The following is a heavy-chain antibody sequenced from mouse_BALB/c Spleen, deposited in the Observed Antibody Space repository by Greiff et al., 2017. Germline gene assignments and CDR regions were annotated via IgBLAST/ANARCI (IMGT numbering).Heavy chain of an antibody. CDR2: ISSGSSTI. V-gene: IGHV5-17*02. J-gene: IGHJ1*01. CDR1: GFTFSSFG. Sequence: EVQLVESGGGLVQPGGSRKLSCAASGFTFSSFGMHWVRQAPEKGLEWVAYISSGSSTIYYADTVKGRFTISRDNPKNTLFLQMTSLRSEDTAMYYCARGGLRLRGWYFDVGGAGTTVTVSS. CDR3: ARGGLRLRGWYFDV. D-gene: IGHD1-2*01.